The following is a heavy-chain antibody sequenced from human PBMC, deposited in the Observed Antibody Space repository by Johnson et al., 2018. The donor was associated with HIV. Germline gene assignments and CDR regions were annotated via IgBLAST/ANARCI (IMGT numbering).Heavy chain of an antibody. CDR2: INWNGGSP. CDR3: AREGWYGDYVDAFDI. CDR1: GFMFEDYG. V-gene: IGHV3-20*04. Sequence: LVESGGGVVRPGGSLRLSCVGSGFMFEDYGMSWVRQAPGKGLEWVSGINWNGGSPSYADSVQGRFTISRDNAKNSLYLQMNSLRAEDRALYYCAREGWYGDYVDAFDIWGQGAMVTVSS. J-gene: IGHJ3*02. D-gene: IGHD4-17*01.